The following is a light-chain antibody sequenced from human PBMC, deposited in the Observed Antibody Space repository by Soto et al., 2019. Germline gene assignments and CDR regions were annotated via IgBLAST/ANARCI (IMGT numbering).Light chain of an antibody. CDR2: DAS. CDR1: QNIHNH. CDR3: QQYGTSPRT. V-gene: IGKV3-20*01. J-gene: IGKJ1*01. Sequence: MSQSPATLSVSQGERVTLSCRASQNIHNHMSWFLQKPGQAPRLLIYDASSRATGIPDRFSGSGSGTDFTLTIVRLEPEDFAVYYCQQYGTSPRTFGQGTKVDIK.